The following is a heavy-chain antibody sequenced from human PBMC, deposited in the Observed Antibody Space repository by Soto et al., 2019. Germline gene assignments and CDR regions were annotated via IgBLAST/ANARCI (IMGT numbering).Heavy chain of an antibody. Sequence: SETLCLTCTVSGGSISSYYWSWIRQPPGKGLEWIGYIYYSGSTNYNPSLKSRVTISVDTSKNQFSLKLSSVTAADTAVYYCARHSAGYSSSWYWDYWGQGTLVTVSS. J-gene: IGHJ4*02. V-gene: IGHV4-59*08. D-gene: IGHD6-13*01. CDR2: IYYSGST. CDR1: GGSISSYY. CDR3: ARHSAGYSSSWYWDY.